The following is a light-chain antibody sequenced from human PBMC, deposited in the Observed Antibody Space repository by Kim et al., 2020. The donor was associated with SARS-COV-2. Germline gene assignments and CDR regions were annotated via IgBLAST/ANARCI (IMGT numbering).Light chain of an antibody. J-gene: IGLJ7*01. Sequence: GQRVTISCSGSSSNIGSNTVNWYQKLPGTAPKLLIYSNKQRPSGVPDRFSGSKSGTSASLAITGLQAEDEADYSCQSYDSSLSHAVFGGGTQLTVL. CDR1: SSNIGSNT. V-gene: IGLV1-44*01. CDR3: QSYDSSLSHAV. CDR2: SNK.